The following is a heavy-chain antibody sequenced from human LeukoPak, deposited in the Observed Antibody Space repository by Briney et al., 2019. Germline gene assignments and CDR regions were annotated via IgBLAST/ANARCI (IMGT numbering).Heavy chain of an antibody. CDR1: GFTFSSYW. CDR2: INTDGSTT. Sequence: PGGSLRLCCAASGFTFSSYWMHWVRQAPGKGLVWVSRINTDGSTTNYADSVKGRFTISRDNAKNTLYLQMNSLRGEDTAVYYCARDRQYGMDVWGQGTTVTVSS. V-gene: IGHV3-74*01. J-gene: IGHJ6*02. CDR3: ARDRQYGMDV.